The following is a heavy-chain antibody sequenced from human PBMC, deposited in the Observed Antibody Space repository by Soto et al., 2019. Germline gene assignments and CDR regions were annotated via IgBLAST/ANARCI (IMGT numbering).Heavy chain of an antibody. CDR1: GYTFTSYY. CDR2: INPSGGST. CDR3: ARDPATYSSSSVWFDP. J-gene: IGHJ5*02. Sequence: ASVKVSCKASGYTFTSYYMHWVRQAPGQGLEWMGIINPSGGSTSYAQKFQGRVTMTRDTSTSTVYMELSSLRSEDTAAYYCARDPATYSSSSVWFDPWGQGTLVTVSS. V-gene: IGHV1-46*01. D-gene: IGHD6-6*01.